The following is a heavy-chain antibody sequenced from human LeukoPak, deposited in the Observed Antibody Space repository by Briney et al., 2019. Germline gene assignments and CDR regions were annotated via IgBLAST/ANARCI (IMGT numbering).Heavy chain of an antibody. D-gene: IGHD3-10*01. J-gene: IGHJ5*02. CDR2: INHSGST. V-gene: IGHV4-34*01. CDR3: ARVSRTYYGSGSYPSTGFDP. Sequence: SETLSLTCAVYGGSFSGYCWSWIRQPPGKGLEWIGEINHSGSTNYNPSLKSRVTISVDTSKNQFSLKLSSVTAADTAVYYCARVSRTYYGSGSYPSTGFDPWGQGTLVTVSS. CDR1: GGSFSGYC.